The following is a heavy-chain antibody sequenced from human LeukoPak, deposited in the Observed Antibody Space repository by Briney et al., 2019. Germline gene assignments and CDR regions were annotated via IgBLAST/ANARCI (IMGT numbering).Heavy chain of an antibody. CDR1: GFTFSSYA. CDR3: AKDVGYYDILTGYSH. V-gene: IGHV3-30-3*02. J-gene: IGHJ4*02. Sequence: GGSLRLSCAASGFTFSSYAMHWVRQAPGKGLEWVAVISYDGSNKYYADSVKGRFTISRDNSKNTLYLQMNSLRAEDTAVYYCAKDVGYYDILTGYSHWGQGTLVAVSS. CDR2: ISYDGSNK. D-gene: IGHD3-9*01.